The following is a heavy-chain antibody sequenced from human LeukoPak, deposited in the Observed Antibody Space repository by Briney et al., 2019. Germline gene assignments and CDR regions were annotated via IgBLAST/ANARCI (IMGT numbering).Heavy chain of an antibody. J-gene: IGHJ3*02. CDR2: IHHSGNI. CDR3: ARDRGGLDAFDI. D-gene: IGHD3-10*01. Sequence: SETLSLTCTVSGYSISSGYYWGWIQPSPRKGLEWIGNIHHSGNIYYNVSLKSRVTISVHTSNNQFSLNLNSVTAADTAVYYCARDRGGLDAFDIWGQGTMVTVSS. CDR1: GYSISSGYY. V-gene: IGHV4-38-2*02.